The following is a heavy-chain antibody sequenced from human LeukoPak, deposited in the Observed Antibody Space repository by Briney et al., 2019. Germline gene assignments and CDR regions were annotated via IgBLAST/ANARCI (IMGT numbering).Heavy chain of an antibody. CDR1: GYTFTGYY. V-gene: IGHV1-2*06. Sequence: ASVTVSCKASGYTFTGYYIHWVRQAPGQGLEWMGRINPNSGGTNYAQKFQGRVTMTRDTSISTAYMELSRLRSDDTAVYYCAREAVASYFDYWGQGTLVTVSS. J-gene: IGHJ4*02. CDR2: INPNSGGT. CDR3: AREAVASYFDY. D-gene: IGHD6-19*01.